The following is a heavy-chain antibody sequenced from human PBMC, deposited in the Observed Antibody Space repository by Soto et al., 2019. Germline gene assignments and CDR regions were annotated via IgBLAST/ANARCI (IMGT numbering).Heavy chain of an antibody. V-gene: IGHV4-31*03. CDR1: GGSISSGGYY. CDR3: ARVSYIVATIDY. Sequence: SETLSLTCTVSGGSISSGGYYWSWIRQHPGKGLEWIGYIYYSGSTYYNPSLKSRVTISVDTSKNQFSLKLSSVTAADTAVYYCARVSYIVATIDYWGQGTLVTVSS. D-gene: IGHD5-12*01. CDR2: IYYSGST. J-gene: IGHJ4*02.